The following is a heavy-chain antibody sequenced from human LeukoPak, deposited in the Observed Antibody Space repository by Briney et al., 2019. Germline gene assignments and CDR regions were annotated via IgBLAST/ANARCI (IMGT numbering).Heavy chain of an antibody. CDR1: GGSISSSSYY. V-gene: IGHV4-31*11. D-gene: IGHD2-2*01. Sequence: SETLSLTCGVSGGSISSSSYYWGWSRQPPGKGLEWIGYIYYSGSTYYNPSLKSRVTISVDTSKNQFSLKLSSVTAADTAVYYCARDIVVVPAAVAYYYGMDVWGQGTTVTVSS. CDR2: IYYSGST. J-gene: IGHJ6*02. CDR3: ARDIVVVPAAVAYYYGMDV.